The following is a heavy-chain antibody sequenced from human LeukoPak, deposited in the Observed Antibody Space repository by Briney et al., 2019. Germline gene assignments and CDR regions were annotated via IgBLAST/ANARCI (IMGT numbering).Heavy chain of an antibody. CDR1: GGSISGSSYY. Sequence: TSETLSLTCTVSGGSISGSSYYWGWIRQPPGKGLEWIGSIYYSGSTYYNPSLKSRVTISVDTSKNQFSLKLSSVTAADTAVYYCARDARGYSYIDYWGQGTLVTVSS. CDR2: IYYSGST. V-gene: IGHV4-39*07. CDR3: ARDARGYSYIDY. D-gene: IGHD5-18*01. J-gene: IGHJ4*02.